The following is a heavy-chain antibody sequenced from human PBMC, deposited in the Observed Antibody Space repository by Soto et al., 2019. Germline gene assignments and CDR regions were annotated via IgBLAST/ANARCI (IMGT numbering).Heavy chain of an antibody. CDR2: IFSNDEK. D-gene: IGHD4-17*01. CDR1: GFSLSNARMG. J-gene: IGHJ6*03. V-gene: IGHV2-26*01. Sequence: QVTLKESGPVLVKPTETLTLTCTVSGFSLSNARMGVSWIRQPPGKALEWLAHIFSNDEKSYSTSLKSRLTISQDTSKSQVVLTMTNMDPVDTATYYCARTVRSYGDYEYSYYYYYMDVWGKGTTVTVSS. CDR3: ARTVRSYGDYEYSYYYYYMDV.